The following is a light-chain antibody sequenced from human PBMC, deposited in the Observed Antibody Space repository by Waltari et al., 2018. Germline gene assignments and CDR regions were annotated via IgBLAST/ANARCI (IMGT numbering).Light chain of an antibody. CDR2: DTS. CDR1: TGAVTSGQS. V-gene: IGLV7-46*01. J-gene: IGLJ3*02. Sequence: QAVVTQEPSLTVSPGGTVTLTCGSSTGAVTSGQSPYWFQQKPCQVPRTLIDDTSNKHSWTPARFSGSLLGGKAALTLSGAQAEDEAEYYCLLWYSGARWVFGGGTKLSVL. CDR3: LLWYSGARWV.